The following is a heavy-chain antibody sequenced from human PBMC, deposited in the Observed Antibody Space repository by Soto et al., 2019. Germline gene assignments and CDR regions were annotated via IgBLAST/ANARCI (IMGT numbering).Heavy chain of an antibody. D-gene: IGHD1-7*01. J-gene: IGHJ6*02. V-gene: IGHV4-31*03. CDR2: IYYSGST. CDR1: GGSISSGGYY. Sequence: QVQLQESGPGLVKPSQTLSLTCTVSGGSISSGGYYWSWIRQHPGKGLEWIGYIYYSGSTYYNPSLKSRVTISVDTSKNHFSLKLSSVTAADTAVYYCARIGVATGTTFIAKNYYYYYGMDVWGQGTTVTVSS. CDR3: ARIGVATGTTFIAKNYYYYYGMDV.